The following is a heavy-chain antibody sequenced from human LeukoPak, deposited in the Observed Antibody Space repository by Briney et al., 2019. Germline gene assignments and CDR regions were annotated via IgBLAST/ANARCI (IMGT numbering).Heavy chain of an antibody. V-gene: IGHV4-61*02. J-gene: IGHJ4*02. CDR2: IYTSGST. CDR1: GGSISSGSYY. CDR3: ESGDSSGYYDY. D-gene: IGHD3-22*01. Sequence: SETLSLTCTVSGGSISSGSYYWSWIRQPAGKGLEWIGRIYTSGSTNYNPSLKSRVTISVETSKNQFSLKLSSVTAADTAVYYCESGDSSGYYDYWGQGTLVTVSS.